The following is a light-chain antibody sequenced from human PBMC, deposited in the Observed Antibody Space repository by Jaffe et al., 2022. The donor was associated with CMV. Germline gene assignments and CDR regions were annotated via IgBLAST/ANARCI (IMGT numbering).Light chain of an antibody. Sequence: EIVMTQSPATLSVSPGERATLSCRASQSVSSNLAWYQQKPGQAPRLLIYGASTRATGIPARFSGSGSGTEFTLTISSLQSEDFAVYYCQQYNNWPLPGRDLSYTFGQGTKLEIK. CDR3: QQYNNWPLPGRDLSYT. J-gene: IGKJ2*01. V-gene: IGKV3-15*01. CDR1: QSVSSN. CDR2: GAS.